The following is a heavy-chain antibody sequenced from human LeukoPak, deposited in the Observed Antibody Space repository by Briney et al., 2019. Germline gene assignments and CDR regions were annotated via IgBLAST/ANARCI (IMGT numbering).Heavy chain of an antibody. CDR1: GYTFTGYY. V-gene: IGHV1-2*02. J-gene: IGHJ4*02. D-gene: IGHD3-22*01. Sequence: ASVKVSCKASGYTFTGYYMHWVRQAPGQGLEWMGWINPNSGGTNYAQKFQGRVTMTRDTSISTAYMELSRLRSDDTAVYYCARGFANYYDSSGYGSGFDYWGQGTLVTVSS. CDR3: ARGFANYYDSSGYGSGFDY. CDR2: INPNSGGT.